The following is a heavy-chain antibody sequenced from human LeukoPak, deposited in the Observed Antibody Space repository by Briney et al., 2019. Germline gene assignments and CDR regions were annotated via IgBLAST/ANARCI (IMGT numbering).Heavy chain of an antibody. V-gene: IGHV1-2*02. J-gene: IGHJ4*02. CDR1: GYTFSDYY. CDR2: ISPHSGGT. D-gene: IGHD4-23*01. CDR3: ARGGGGNSH. Sequence: ASVKVSCKASGYTFSDYYMHWVRQAPGQGLEWMGWISPHSGGTDYAQKFQGRVTMTRDTSISTAYMELSSLRSDDTAVYYCARGGGGNSHWGQGTLVTVSS.